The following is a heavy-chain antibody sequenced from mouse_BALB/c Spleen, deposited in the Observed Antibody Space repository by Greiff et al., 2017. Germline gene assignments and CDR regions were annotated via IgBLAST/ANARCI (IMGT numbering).Heavy chain of an antibody. D-gene: IGHD1-1*01. CDR3: ARETGSSYVGYAMDY. Sequence: EVQGVESGGGLVQPGGSLSLSCATSGFTFTDYYMSWVRQPPGKALEWLGFIRNKANGYTTEYSASGKGRFTISRDNSQSILYLQMNTLRAEDSATYYCARETGSSYVGYAMDYWGQGTSVTVSS. CDR2: IRNKANGYTT. J-gene: IGHJ4*01. V-gene: IGHV7-3*02. CDR1: GFTFTDYY.